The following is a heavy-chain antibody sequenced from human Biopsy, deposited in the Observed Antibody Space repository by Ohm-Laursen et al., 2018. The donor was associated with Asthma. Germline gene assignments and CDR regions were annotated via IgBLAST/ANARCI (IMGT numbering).Heavy chain of an antibody. CDR1: SGSGGYMRSGNYY. V-gene: IGHV4-39*07. D-gene: IGHD2-21*02. J-gene: IGHJ4*02. Sequence: GTLSLTCSLSSGSGGYMRSGNYYWGWIRQPPGKGLEWIGSIYYSGTTNYNPSLKSRVTISIDASKNQFSLKLTSVTAADTAVYYCARGVDRVTGLLDHFDSWGQGTLVTVSS. CDR2: IYYSGTT. CDR3: ARGVDRVTGLLDHFDS.